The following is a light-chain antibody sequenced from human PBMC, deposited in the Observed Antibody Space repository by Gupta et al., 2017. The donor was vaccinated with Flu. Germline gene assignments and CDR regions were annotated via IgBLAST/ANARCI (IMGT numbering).Light chain of an antibody. CDR2: ETN. CDR3: ATWDRSPSVMA. V-gene: IGLV1-51*02. Sequence: RVTISCSGSDSNIGNNYVSWYQQFPRTAPNLLLYETNKRPSGIPDRFSGSKSDRSATLVITGLQTGDEADYYCATWDRSPSVMAFGGGTRLTVL. J-gene: IGLJ2*01. CDR1: DSNIGNNY.